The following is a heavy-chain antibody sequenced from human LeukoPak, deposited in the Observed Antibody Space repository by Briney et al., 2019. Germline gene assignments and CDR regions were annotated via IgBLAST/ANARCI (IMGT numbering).Heavy chain of an antibody. J-gene: IGHJ6*03. V-gene: IGHV3-15*01. Sequence: GGSLRLSCAASGFTFSNAWMSWVRQAPGKGLEWVGRIKSKTDGGTTDYAAPVKGRFTISRDDSKNTLYLQMNSLRTEDTAVYYCTTDRYCSGGSCYSGDYYYYMDVWGKGTTVTISS. CDR1: GFTFSNAW. CDR3: TTDRYCSGGSCYSGDYYYYMDV. CDR2: IKSKTDGGTT. D-gene: IGHD2-15*01.